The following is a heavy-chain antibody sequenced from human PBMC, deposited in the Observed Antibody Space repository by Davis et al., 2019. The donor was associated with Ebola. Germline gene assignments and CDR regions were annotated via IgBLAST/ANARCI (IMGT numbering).Heavy chain of an antibody. Sequence: ASVKVSCKTSGYRFTNYAMNWVRQAPGQGLEWMGWINTDTGDPTYAQGFTGRFVFSLDSSVRTAYLQISSLKAEHTAVYYCAGYREYFDSWGQGTLVTVSS. CDR3: AGYREYFDS. CDR2: INTDTGDP. J-gene: IGHJ4*02. CDR1: GYRFTNYA. V-gene: IGHV7-4-1*02. D-gene: IGHD3-16*02.